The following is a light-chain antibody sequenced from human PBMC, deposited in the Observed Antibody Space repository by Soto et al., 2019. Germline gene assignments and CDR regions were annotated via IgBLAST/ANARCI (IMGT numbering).Light chain of an antibody. J-gene: IGKJ5*01. CDR1: QTVSSNY. CDR2: GAS. Sequence: EILMTQSPATLSVSPGERATLSCGASQTVSSNYLAWCKQRPGQAPRLLIYGASTRAAGIPDRLSGSGSGTEFTLTIGRMEPEDFAVYYCQQYGSSITFGHGTRLEIK. CDR3: QQYGSSIT. V-gene: IGKV3-20*01.